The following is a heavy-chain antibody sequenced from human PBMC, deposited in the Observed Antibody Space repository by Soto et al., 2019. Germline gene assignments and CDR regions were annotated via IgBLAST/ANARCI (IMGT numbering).Heavy chain of an antibody. D-gene: IGHD2-15*01. Sequence: EVQLVESGGGLVQPGGSLRLSCAVSGITVSGNYMTWVRQAPGKGLEWVSTIYTSGNTYYADSVKGRFTISRDNSKNMVYLQMNSLRAEDTAVYYYARADYCSVGSCYAVLNYWGQGTLVTVSS. V-gene: IGHV3-66*01. CDR2: IYTSGNT. J-gene: IGHJ4*02. CDR1: GITVSGNY. CDR3: ARADYCSVGSCYAVLNY.